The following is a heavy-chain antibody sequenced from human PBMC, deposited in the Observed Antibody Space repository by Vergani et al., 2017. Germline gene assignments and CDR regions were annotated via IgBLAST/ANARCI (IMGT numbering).Heavy chain of an antibody. CDR3: ARVMYREEASTGYRLEGMDI. Sequence: QVQLEESGPGLVKPSETLSLTCTVSGGSFNTYYWSWIRQSPGKGLEWIGYIYSTGSTNDNPSLNSRVTMSVDTSKNQFSLKLRSVTAADTAVYFCARVMYREEASTGYRLEGMDIWGQGTTVTISS. D-gene: IGHD3-9*01. J-gene: IGHJ6*02. V-gene: IGHV4-59*13. CDR2: IYSTGST. CDR1: GGSFNTYY.